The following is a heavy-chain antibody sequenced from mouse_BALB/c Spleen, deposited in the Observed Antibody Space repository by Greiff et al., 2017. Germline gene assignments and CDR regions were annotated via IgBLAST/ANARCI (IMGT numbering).Heavy chain of an antibody. CDR1: GFTFSDYY. V-gene: IGHV5-4*02. CDR3: ARDPYGSSYRYYAMDY. CDR2: ISDGGSYT. Sequence: EVMLVESGGGLVKPGGSLKLSCAASGFTFSDYYMYWVRQTPEKRLEWVATISDGGSYTYYPDSVKGRFTISRDNAKNNLYLQMSSLKSEDTAMYYCARDPYGSSYRYYAMDYWGQGTSVTVSS. J-gene: IGHJ4*01. D-gene: IGHD1-1*01.